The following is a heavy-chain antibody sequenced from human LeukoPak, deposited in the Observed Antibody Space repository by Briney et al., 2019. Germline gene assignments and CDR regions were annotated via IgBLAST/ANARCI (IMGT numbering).Heavy chain of an antibody. CDR2: ISYDGSNK. V-gene: IGHV3-30-3*01. Sequence: GGSLRLSCGASGFTFSDAWMSWVRQAPGKGLEWVAVISYDGSNKYYADSVKGRFTISRDNSKNTLYLQMNSLRAEDTAVYYCARVRRVFGVVHDAFDIWGQGTMVTVSS. J-gene: IGHJ3*02. CDR1: GFTFSDAW. D-gene: IGHD3-3*01. CDR3: ARVRRVFGVVHDAFDI.